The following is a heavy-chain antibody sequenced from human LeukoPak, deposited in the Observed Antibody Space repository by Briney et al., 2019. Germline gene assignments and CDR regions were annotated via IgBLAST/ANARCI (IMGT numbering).Heavy chain of an antibody. J-gene: IGHJ5*02. D-gene: IGHD6-19*01. V-gene: IGHV3-7*01. CDR1: GFSFDSYW. CDR3: AKDWREWLVLYNWFDP. CDR2: INHDATEK. Sequence: GGSLRLSCVASGFSFDSYWMNWVRQAPGRGLEWVANINHDATEKYYVDSVKGRFTISRDNSKNTLYLQMNSLRAEDTAVYYCAKDWREWLVLYNWFDPWGQGTLVTVSS.